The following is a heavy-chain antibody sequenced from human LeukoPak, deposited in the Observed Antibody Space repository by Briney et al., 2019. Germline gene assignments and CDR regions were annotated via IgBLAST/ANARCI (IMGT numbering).Heavy chain of an antibody. J-gene: IGHJ3*02. D-gene: IGHD2-15*01. CDR1: GYTFTSYY. Sequence: GASVKVSCKXSGYTFTSYYMHWVRQAPGQGLEWMGIINPSGGSTSYAQKFQGRVTMTRDTSTSTVYMELSSLRSEDTAVYYCARGSYCSGGSCYSSAFDIWGQGTMVTVSS. CDR2: INPSGGST. CDR3: ARGSYCSGGSCYSSAFDI. V-gene: IGHV1-46*01.